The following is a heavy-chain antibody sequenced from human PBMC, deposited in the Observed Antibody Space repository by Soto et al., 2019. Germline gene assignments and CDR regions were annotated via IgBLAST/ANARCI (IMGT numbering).Heavy chain of an antibody. Sequence: QVQLVQSGAEVKKPGSSVKVSCKASGGTFSSYAISWVRQAPGQGLEWMGGIIPIFGTANYAQKFQGRVTITADESTSTAYMERSSLRSEDTAVYYCARGDVGDWNYVWWFDPWGQGTLVTVSS. V-gene: IGHV1-69*12. CDR1: GGTFSSYA. J-gene: IGHJ5*02. CDR3: ARGDVGDWNYVWWFDP. CDR2: IIPIFGTA. D-gene: IGHD1-7*01.